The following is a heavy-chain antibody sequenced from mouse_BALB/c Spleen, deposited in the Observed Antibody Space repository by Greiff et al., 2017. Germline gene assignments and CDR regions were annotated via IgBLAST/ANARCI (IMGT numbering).Heavy chain of an antibody. CDR3: ARQEGHYYGYDCFDY. J-gene: IGHJ2*01. V-gene: IGHV5-6*01. D-gene: IGHD1-2*01. CDR2: ISSGGSYT. CDR1: GFTFSSYG. Sequence: EVHLVESGGDLVKPGGSLKLSCAASGFTFSSYGMSWVRQTPDNRLEWVATISSGGSYTYYPDSVKGRFTISRDNAKNTLYLQLSSLKSEDTAMYYCARQEGHYYGYDCFDYWGQGTTLTVSA.